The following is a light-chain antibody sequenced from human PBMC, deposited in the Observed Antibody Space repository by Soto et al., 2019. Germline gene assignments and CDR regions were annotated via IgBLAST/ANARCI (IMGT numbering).Light chain of an antibody. CDR3: HQYGSSPLT. CDR1: QSVTSSY. J-gene: IGKJ4*01. Sequence: EIVLTQSPGTLSLSPGERATLSCRASQSVTSSYLAWYQQKPGQAPRPLIYGASSRATGIPDRFSGSGSGTDFTLTISRLEPEDFAMYYCHQYGSSPLTFGGGTKVEIE. CDR2: GAS. V-gene: IGKV3-20*01.